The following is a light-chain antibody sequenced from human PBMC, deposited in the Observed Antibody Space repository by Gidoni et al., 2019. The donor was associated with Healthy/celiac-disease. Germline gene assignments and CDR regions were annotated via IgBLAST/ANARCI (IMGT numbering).Light chain of an antibody. CDR1: SSNIGSNT. CDR3: AAWDDSLNGWV. J-gene: IGLJ3*02. Sequence: QSVLTQQPSASGTPGQRVTISCSGSSSNIGSNTVNWYQQLPGTAPKLLLYSNNQRPSGVPDRFSGSKSGTSASLAISGLQSEDEADYYCAAWDDSLNGWVFGGGTKLTVL. CDR2: SNN. V-gene: IGLV1-44*01.